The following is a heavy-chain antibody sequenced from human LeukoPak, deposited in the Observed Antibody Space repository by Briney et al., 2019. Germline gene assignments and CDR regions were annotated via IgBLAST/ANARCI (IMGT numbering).Heavy chain of an antibody. CDR2: INHSGST. V-gene: IGHV4-34*01. J-gene: IGHJ4*02. CDR1: GGSFSGYY. Sequence: PSETLSLTCAVYGGSFSGYYWSWIRQPPGKGLEWIGEINHSGSTNYNPSLKSRVTIPVDTSKNQFSLKLSSVTAADTAVYYCARGGYSYLGYYFDYWGQGTLVTVSS. CDR3: ARGGYSYLGYYFDY. D-gene: IGHD5-18*01.